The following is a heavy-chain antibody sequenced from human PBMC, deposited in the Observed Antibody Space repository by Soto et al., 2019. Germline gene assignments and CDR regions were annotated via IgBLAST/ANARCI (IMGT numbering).Heavy chain of an antibody. D-gene: IGHD6-13*01. CDR1: GGSISSGGYY. Sequence: SETLCLTCTVSGGSISSGGYYWSWIRQHPGKGLEWIGYIYYSRSTYYNPSLKSRVTISVDTSKNQFSLKLSSVTAADTAVYYCARAASRIAAAGTEVTTLDYWGQGTLVTVSS. J-gene: IGHJ4*02. CDR3: ARAASRIAAAGTEVTTLDY. CDR2: IYYSRST. V-gene: IGHV4-31*03.